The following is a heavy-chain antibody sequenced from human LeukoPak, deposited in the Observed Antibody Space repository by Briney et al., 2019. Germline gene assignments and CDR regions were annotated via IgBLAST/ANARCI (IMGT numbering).Heavy chain of an antibody. J-gene: IGHJ4*02. Sequence: SETLSLTCTVSGGSISSGSYYWSSIRQPAGQGLQWIGRINTSGSTNSKPSLKSRVTISVDTSKNQLSLKLSSVTAADTAVYYCMSNYLQGGYYFNYWGQGTLVTVSS. CDR1: GGSISSGSYY. CDR3: MSNYLQGGYYFNY. D-gene: IGHD2/OR15-2a*01. CDR2: INTSGST. V-gene: IGHV4-61*02.